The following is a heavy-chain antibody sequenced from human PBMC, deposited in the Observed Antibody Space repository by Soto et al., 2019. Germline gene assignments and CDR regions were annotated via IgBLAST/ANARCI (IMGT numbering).Heavy chain of an antibody. CDR3: ASSTISGIHV. CDR2: IYYSATT. J-gene: IGHJ6*02. D-gene: IGHD3-9*01. CDR1: GGSISSGYYY. Sequence: QVQLQDSGPVLVKPSQTLSLTCSVSGGSISSGYYYWSWIRQPPGKGLEWIGNIYYSATTYYNPSLKSRLIRSIDASKNQFSLKVGSVTAADTAVYYCASSTISGIHVCCQGTTVTVSS. V-gene: IGHV4-30-4*01.